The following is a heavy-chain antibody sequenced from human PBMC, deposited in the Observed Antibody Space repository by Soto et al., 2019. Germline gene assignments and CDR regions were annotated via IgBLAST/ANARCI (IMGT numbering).Heavy chain of an antibody. Sequence: KTSETLSLTCTVSDGSISTHFCNWIRQPAGKGLEWIGRIDNSGNTNYNPSLKSRVTMSADTSRNQFSLKLNSVTAADTAVYYCARGGQDFWSGPFDYWGQGALVTVSS. J-gene: IGHJ4*02. CDR2: IDNSGNT. CDR3: ARGGQDFWSGPFDY. CDR1: DGSISTHF. D-gene: IGHD3-3*01. V-gene: IGHV4-4*07.